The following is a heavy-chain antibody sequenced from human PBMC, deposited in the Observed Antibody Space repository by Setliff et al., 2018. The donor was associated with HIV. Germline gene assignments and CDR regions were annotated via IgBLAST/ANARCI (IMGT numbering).Heavy chain of an antibody. CDR3: ARSFESDRGYSGYDPTPVFDY. Sequence: GASVKVSCKASGYTFSSYAISWVRQAPGQGLEWMGGIIPIFGTANYAQKFQGRVTITTDESTSTAYMELSSLRSEDTAVYYCARSFESDRGYSGYDPTPVFDYWGQGTLVTVSS. V-gene: IGHV1-69*05. J-gene: IGHJ4*02. CDR2: IIPIFGTA. CDR1: GYTFSSYA. D-gene: IGHD5-12*01.